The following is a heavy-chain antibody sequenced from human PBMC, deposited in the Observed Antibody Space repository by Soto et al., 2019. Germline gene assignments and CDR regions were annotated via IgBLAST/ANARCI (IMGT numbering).Heavy chain of an antibody. Sequence: QVQLVQSGAEVKKPGASVKVSCKASGYTFTSYDINWVRQATGQGLEWMGWMNPNSGNTGYAQKFQGRVTMTRNTSISTAYMELSSLRPEDTAVYYCARGLQSSSWYGSTNYYGMDVWGQGTTVTVSS. CDR3: ARGLQSSSWYGSTNYYGMDV. J-gene: IGHJ6*02. D-gene: IGHD6-13*01. V-gene: IGHV1-8*01. CDR2: MNPNSGNT. CDR1: GYTFTSYD.